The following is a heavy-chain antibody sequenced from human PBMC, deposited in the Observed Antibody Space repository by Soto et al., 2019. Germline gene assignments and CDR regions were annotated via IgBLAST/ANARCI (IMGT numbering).Heavy chain of an antibody. CDR3: ARGPYGSGSTNWFDP. V-gene: IGHV4-34*01. CDR2: INHSGST. J-gene: IGHJ5*02. D-gene: IGHD3-10*01. Sequence: QVQLQQWGAGLLKPSETLSLTCAVYGGSFSGYYWSWIRQPPGKGLEWIGEINHSGSTNYNPSLKRRVTISGDTSKNPFSLKLSSVTAADTAVYDCARGPYGSGSTNWFDPWGQGTLVTVSS. CDR1: GGSFSGYY.